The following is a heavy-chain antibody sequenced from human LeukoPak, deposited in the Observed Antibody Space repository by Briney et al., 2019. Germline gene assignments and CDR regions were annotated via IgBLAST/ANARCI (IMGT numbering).Heavy chain of an antibody. V-gene: IGHV1-46*01. CDR2: INPSGGST. CDR3: AREGGPYYDSSGYYPPDY. Sequence: ASVKVSSKASGYTFTSYYMHWVRQAPGQGLEWMGIINPSGGSTSYAQKFQGRVTMTRDTSTSTVYMELSSLRSEDTAVYYCAREGGPYYDSSGYYPPDYWGQGTLVTVSS. CDR1: GYTFTSYY. D-gene: IGHD3-22*01. J-gene: IGHJ4*02.